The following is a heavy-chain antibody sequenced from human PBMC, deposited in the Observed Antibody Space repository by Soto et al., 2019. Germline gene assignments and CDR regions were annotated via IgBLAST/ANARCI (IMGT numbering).Heavy chain of an antibody. J-gene: IGHJ4*02. CDR2: ISAYNGNT. D-gene: IGHD2-8*01. CDR3: AREHKDIVLMVYAEDSNYFDY. CDR1: GYTFTSYV. V-gene: IGHV1-18*01. Sequence: ASVKLSCKASGYTFTSYVSSWVRQATGQGLEWMGWISAYNGNTNYAQKLQGRVTMTTDTSTSTAYMELRSLRSDDTAVYYCAREHKDIVLMVYAEDSNYFDYWGQGTLVTVSS.